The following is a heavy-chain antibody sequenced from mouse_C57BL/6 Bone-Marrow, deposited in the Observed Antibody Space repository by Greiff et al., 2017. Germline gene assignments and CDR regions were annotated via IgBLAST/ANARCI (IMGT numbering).Heavy chain of an antibody. CDR1: GYTFPSYW. V-gene: IGHV1-59*01. J-gene: IGHJ3*01. CDR3: ARDITTVDWAFAY. Sequence: QVQLQQPGAELVRPGTSVKLSCKASGYTFPSYWMHWVKQRPGQGLEWIGVIDPSDSYTNYNQKFKGKATLTVDTSSSTAYMQLSSLTSEDSAVYYCARDITTVDWAFAYWGQGTLVTVSA. CDR2: IDPSDSYT. D-gene: IGHD1-1*01.